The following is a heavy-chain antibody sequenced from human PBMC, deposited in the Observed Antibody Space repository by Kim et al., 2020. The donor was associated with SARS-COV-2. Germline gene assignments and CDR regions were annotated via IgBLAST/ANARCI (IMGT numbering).Heavy chain of an antibody. CDR3: AHHTILSILDY. Sequence: DKRYSPSLKSRLTITKDTSKNQVVLTMASMDPVDTATYYCAHHTILSILDYWGQGTLVTVSS. CDR2: DK. D-gene: IGHD3-9*01. J-gene: IGHJ4*02. V-gene: IGHV2-5*01.